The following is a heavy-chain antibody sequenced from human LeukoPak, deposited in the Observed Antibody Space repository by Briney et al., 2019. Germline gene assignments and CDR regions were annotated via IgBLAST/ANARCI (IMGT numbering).Heavy chain of an antibody. CDR1: GFTFSSYS. CDR3: ARGQPATVPLAPLDY. V-gene: IGHV3-21*01. J-gene: IGHJ4*02. Sequence: GGSLRLSCAASGFTFSSYSMNWVRQAPGKGLEWVSSISSSSSYINYADSVKGRFTISRDNAKNSLYLQMNSLRAEDTAVYYCARGQPATVPLAPLDYWGQGTLVTVSS. CDR2: ISSSSSYI. D-gene: IGHD2-2*01.